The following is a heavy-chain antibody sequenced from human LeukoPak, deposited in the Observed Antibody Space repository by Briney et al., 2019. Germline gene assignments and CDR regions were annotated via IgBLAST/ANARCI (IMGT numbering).Heavy chain of an antibody. Sequence: ASVKVSCKASGYTFSGFYINWVRQAPGQGLEWMGWTNPKNGDTHYAQDFLGRVTMTRDTSISTAYMELSRLTSDDTAVYYCARDGRLRNGYDNFYIWGQGTLVTVSS. CDR1: GYTFSGFY. CDR3: ARDGRLRNGYDNFYI. V-gene: IGHV1-2*02. CDR2: TNPKNGDT. D-gene: IGHD5-18*01. J-gene: IGHJ4*02.